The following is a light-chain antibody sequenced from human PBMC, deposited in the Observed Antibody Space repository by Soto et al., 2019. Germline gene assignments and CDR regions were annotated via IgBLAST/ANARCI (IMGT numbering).Light chain of an antibody. V-gene: IGKV3-20*01. CDR2: GAY. CDR1: KSVSRSY. Sequence: TLSPSTXCVTTGKRAPSAWRDSKSVSRSYLAWYKQKTGKXPXXXIYGAYSRATGTADRFSGSGYGTDLTLTTSRLENEDCAVYYCKPDGVSWTFGEGTMVDI. CDR3: KPDGVSWT. J-gene: IGKJ1*01.